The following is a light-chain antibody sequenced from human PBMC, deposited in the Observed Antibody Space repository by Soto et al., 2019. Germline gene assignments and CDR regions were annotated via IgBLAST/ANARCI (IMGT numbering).Light chain of an antibody. CDR2: GAS. J-gene: IGKJ1*01. V-gene: IGKV3-20*01. Sequence: EIVLTQSPGTLSLSPGERATLSCRASQSVSSGYLAWYQQKPGQAPRLLIYGASSRATGIPERFSGSGSGTDFTLTISRLEPEDFAMYYCQQYGSTVTCGQGTKVEVK. CDR3: QQYGSTVT. CDR1: QSVSSGY.